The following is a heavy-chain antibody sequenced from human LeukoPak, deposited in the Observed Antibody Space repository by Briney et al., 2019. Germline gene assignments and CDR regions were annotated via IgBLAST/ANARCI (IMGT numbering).Heavy chain of an antibody. J-gene: IGHJ3*02. V-gene: IGHV4-30-2*01. CDR2: IYHSGST. CDR3: ATLDPLQTPAHKPRAFDI. Sequence: SETLSLTCTVSGGSISSSSYYWSWIRQPPGKGLEWIGYIYHSGSTYYNPSLKSRVTISVDRSKNQFSLKLSSVTAADTAVYYCATLDPLQTPAHKPRAFDIWGQGTMVTVSS. CDR1: GGSISSSSYY.